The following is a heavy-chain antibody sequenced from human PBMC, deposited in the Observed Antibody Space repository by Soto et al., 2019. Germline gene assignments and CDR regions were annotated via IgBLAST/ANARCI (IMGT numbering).Heavy chain of an antibody. D-gene: IGHD6-13*01. V-gene: IGHV4-34*01. CDR1: GGSFSGYY. Sequence: SETLSLTCAVYGGSFSGYYWSWIRQPPGKGLEWIGEINHSGSTNYNPSLKSRVTISVDTSKNQFSLKLSSVTAADTAVYYCARVSSSSSWYDYWGQGTLVTVS. J-gene: IGHJ4*02. CDR2: INHSGST. CDR3: ARVSSSSSWYDY.